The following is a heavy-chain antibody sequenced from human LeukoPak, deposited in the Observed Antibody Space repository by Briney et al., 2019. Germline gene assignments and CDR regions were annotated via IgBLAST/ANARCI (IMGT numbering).Heavy chain of an antibody. V-gene: IGHV4-38-2*02. J-gene: IGHJ6*03. D-gene: IGHD2/OR15-2a*01. CDR3: ARDVMTTSYYCMDV. CDR2: IYHSGST. CDR1: GHSVSSGYY. Sequence: SQTLSLIRTVSGHSVSSGYYGGWIRQPPGKGLERIGSIYHSGSTYYNPSLKIRVTISVVTSKNQFSLKLSSVTAADTAVYYCARDVMTTSYYCMDVWGKGTTVTVSS.